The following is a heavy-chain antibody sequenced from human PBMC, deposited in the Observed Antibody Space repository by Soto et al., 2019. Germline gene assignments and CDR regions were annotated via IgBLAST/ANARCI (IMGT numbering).Heavy chain of an antibody. CDR1: GGSLSSYY. Sequence: QVQLRESGPGLVRPSETLSLTCSVSGGSLSSYYWTWIRQPPGKGLEWTGYVHYSGSTDYNSSLAGQLTISLDSPKNQISLTLRSVTAADTAVYFCTRSTKYYFDSWGQGVLVTVSS. J-gene: IGHJ4*02. CDR2: VHYSGST. V-gene: IGHV4-59*08. CDR3: TRSTKYYFDS.